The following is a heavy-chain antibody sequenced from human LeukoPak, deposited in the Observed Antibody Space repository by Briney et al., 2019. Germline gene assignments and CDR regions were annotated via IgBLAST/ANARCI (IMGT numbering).Heavy chain of an antibody. V-gene: IGHV4-4*02. CDR1: GGSISSSNW. Sequence: SETLSLTCAVSGGSISSSNWWSWVRQPPGKGLEWIGEIYHSGSTNYNPSLKSRVTISVDTSKNQFSLKLSSVTAADTAVYYCARDHYDFWSGYSDRGMDVWGQGTTVTVSS. CDR2: IYHSGST. J-gene: IGHJ6*02. D-gene: IGHD3-3*01. CDR3: ARDHYDFWSGYSDRGMDV.